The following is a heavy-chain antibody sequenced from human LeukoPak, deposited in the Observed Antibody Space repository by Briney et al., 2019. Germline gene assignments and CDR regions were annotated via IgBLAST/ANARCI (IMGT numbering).Heavy chain of an antibody. CDR2: IYYSGST. CDR3: ARVRALWFGELGWFDP. D-gene: IGHD3-10*01. V-gene: IGHV4-59*08. J-gene: IGHJ5*02. Sequence: PSETLSLTCTVSGGSISSFYWSWIRQPPGKGLEWIGYIYYSGSTYYNPSLKSRVTISVDTSKNQFSLKLGSVTAADTAVYYCARVRALWFGELGWFDPWGQGTLVTVSS. CDR1: GGSISSFY.